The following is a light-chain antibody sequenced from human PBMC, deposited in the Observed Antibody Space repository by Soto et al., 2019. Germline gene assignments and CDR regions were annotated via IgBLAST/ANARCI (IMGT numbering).Light chain of an antibody. Sequence: AIQMTQFPSSLSASVVDRFTITFLASQDIRSDLGWYQQRPGKAPKLLIYATSSLQSGVPSRFSGSGSGTDFTLTISSLQPEDFATYYCLQDYSYPLTFGGGTKVDIK. CDR1: QDIRSD. V-gene: IGKV1-6*01. CDR3: LQDYSYPLT. CDR2: ATS. J-gene: IGKJ4*01.